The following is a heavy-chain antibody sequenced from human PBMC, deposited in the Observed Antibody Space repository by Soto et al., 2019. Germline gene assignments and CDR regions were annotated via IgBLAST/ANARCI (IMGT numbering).Heavy chain of an antibody. CDR2: INVYNGNT. CDR1: GYTFTNYG. J-gene: IGHJ4*02. V-gene: IGHV1-18*01. Sequence: GASVKVSCKAPGYTFTNYGISWVRQAPGQGLEWMGWINVYNGNTKYAQKVQGRVTITRDTSASTAYMELSSLRSEDTAVYYCARAVAVAADFDYWGQGTLVTVSS. CDR3: ARAVAVAADFDY. D-gene: IGHD6-19*01.